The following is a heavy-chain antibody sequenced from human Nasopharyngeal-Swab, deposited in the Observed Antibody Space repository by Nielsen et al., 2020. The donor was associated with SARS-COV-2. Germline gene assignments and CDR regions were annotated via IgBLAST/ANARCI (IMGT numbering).Heavy chain of an antibody. V-gene: IGHV4-59*13. J-gene: IGHJ6*02. CDR3: ARVALGSYLRGRGMDV. D-gene: IGHD3-16*02. Sequence: SETLSLTCTVSNGSINSYYWSWIRQPPGKGLEWIGYIYFSGSTSYNPSLKSRVTMSVDTSKNQFSLNLTSVTAAETAVYYCARVALGSYLRGRGMDVWGQGTTVTVSS. CDR1: NGSINSYY. CDR2: IYFSGST.